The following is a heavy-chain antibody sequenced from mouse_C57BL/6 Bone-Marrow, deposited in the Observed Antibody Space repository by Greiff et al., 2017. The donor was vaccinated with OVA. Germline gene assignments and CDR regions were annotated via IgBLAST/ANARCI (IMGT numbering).Heavy chain of an antibody. CDR3: ARDYYGSTLDY. CDR1: GYTFTSYG. V-gene: IGHV1-81*01. Sequence: VQGVESGAELARPGASVKLSCKASGYTFTSYGISWVKQRTGQGLEWIGEIYPRSGNTYYNEKFKGKATLTADKSSSTAYMELRSLTSEDSAVYFCARDYYGSTLDYWGQGTTLTVSS. D-gene: IGHD1-1*01. CDR2: IYPRSGNT. J-gene: IGHJ2*01.